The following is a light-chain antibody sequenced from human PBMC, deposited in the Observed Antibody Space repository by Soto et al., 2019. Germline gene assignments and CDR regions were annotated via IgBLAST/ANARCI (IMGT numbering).Light chain of an antibody. CDR2: AAS. Sequence: DIQLTQSPSSVSASVGDRVTLTCRASQGISNWLAWYQQKPGKAPKLLISAASTLQGGVPSRFSGSFSGTDFTLTITSLKAEDFATYFCQQAYSLPVTFGQGTKLEIK. V-gene: IGKV1-12*01. CDR3: QQAYSLPVT. CDR1: QGISNW. J-gene: IGKJ2*01.